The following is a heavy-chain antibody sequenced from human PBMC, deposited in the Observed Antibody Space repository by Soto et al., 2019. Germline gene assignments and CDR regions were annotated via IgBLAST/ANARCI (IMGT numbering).Heavy chain of an antibody. CDR3: ARLGAYYQSLDP. V-gene: IGHV4-39*01. J-gene: IGHJ5*02. CDR2: IYYSGST. Sequence: PSETLSLTCTFSGDSISSSTYFWGWVRQPPGKGLEWIGSIYYSGSTYYNQYLKSRVTITLETSKSQFSLRLTSVTASDTAVYYCARLGAYYQSLDPWGQG. D-gene: IGHD2-21*01. CDR1: GDSISSSTYF.